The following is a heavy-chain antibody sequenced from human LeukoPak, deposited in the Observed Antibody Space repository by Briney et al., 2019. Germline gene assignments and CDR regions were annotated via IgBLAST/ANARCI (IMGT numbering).Heavy chain of an antibody. D-gene: IGHD4-17*01. CDR3: ANLYGDSGLDY. Sequence: PGGSLRPSCAASGFTFSSDGMHWVRRPPGKGLEWVAVISYDGINKYHADSVKGRFTISRDNSKNTLYLQMNSLRAEDTALYYCANLYGDSGLDYWGQGTLVTVSS. CDR1: GFTFSSDG. CDR2: ISYDGINK. J-gene: IGHJ4*02. V-gene: IGHV3-30*18.